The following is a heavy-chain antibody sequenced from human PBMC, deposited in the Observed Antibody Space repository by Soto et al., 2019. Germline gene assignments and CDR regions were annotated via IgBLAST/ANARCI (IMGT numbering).Heavy chain of an antibody. CDR3: ARDLTVFGVLNGDSPMDV. Sequence: QVQLVESGGGVVQPGGSLSLSCAGSGFSFSNHVMHWVRQAPGKGLEWVAVISYAGGNAYYAESVKGRFTVSRDNSKNTMYIEMSSVRGDDTAVYYCARDLTVFGVLNGDSPMDVWGQGTTVTVSS. CDR1: GFSFSNHV. V-gene: IGHV3-30*03. D-gene: IGHD3-3*01. J-gene: IGHJ6*02. CDR2: ISYAGGNA.